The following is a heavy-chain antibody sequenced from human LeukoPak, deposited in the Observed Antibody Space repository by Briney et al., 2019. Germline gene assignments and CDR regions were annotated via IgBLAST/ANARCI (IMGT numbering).Heavy chain of an antibody. V-gene: IGHV1-58*02. Sequence: ASVTVSCKASGFTFTSSAMQWVRQARGQRLEWIGWIVVGSGNTNYAQKFQERVTITRDMSTSTAYMELSSLRSEDTAVYYCAGGYFDWPCYFDYWGQGTLVTVSS. CDR3: AGGYFDWPCYFDY. D-gene: IGHD3-9*01. CDR1: GFTFTSSA. CDR2: IVVGSGNT. J-gene: IGHJ4*02.